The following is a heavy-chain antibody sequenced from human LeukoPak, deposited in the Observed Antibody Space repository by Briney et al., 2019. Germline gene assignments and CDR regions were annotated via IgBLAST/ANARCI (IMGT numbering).Heavy chain of an antibody. D-gene: IGHD6-19*01. V-gene: IGHV4-34*01. CDR3: ARLTSGWYVIY. J-gene: IGHJ4*02. CDR1: GGSFSDYY. CDR2: INHQIDHSGST. Sequence: NPSETLSLTCAVYGGSFSDYYWSWIRQPPGKGLEWIGEINHQIDHSGSTNYNPSLNSRVTISVDTSRNQFSLKLSSVTDADTAIYYCARLTSGWYVIYWGQGTLVTVSS.